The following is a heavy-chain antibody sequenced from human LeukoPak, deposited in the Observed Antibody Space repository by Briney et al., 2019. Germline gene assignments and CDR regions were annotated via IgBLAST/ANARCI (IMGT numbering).Heavy chain of an antibody. Sequence: GGSLRLSCAGSGFTFSSYAMRRVRQAPGKGLEWVSTISDSGDTTYSADSVKGRFTISRDNARNSLYLQMNSLRAEDTAVYYCARDGDGVDAFDIWGQGTMVTVSS. CDR2: ISDSGDTT. V-gene: IGHV3-23*01. CDR1: GFTFSSYA. J-gene: IGHJ3*02. CDR3: ARDGDGVDAFDI. D-gene: IGHD2-21*01.